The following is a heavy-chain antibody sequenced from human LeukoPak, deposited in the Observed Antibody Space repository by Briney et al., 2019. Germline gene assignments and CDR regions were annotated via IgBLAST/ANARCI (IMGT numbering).Heavy chain of an antibody. Sequence: GGSLRPSCAASGFTFDDYGMSWVRQAPGKGLEWVSGINWNGGSTGYADSVKGRFTISRDNAKNSLYLQMNSLRAEDTAVYYCARGEYDSSGYLDYWGQGTLVTVSS. CDR2: INWNGGST. CDR3: ARGEYDSSGYLDY. CDR1: GFTFDDYG. V-gene: IGHV3-20*04. J-gene: IGHJ4*02. D-gene: IGHD3-22*01.